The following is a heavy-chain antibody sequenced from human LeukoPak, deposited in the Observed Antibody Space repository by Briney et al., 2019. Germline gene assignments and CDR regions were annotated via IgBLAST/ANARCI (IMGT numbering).Heavy chain of an antibody. CDR3: ARAPSGYHNT. D-gene: IGHD5-12*01. V-gene: IGHV3-48*01. CDR2: ISSSSSTI. J-gene: IGHJ4*02. CDR1: GFTFSSYG. Sequence: GGSLRLSCAASGFTFSSYGMTWVRQAPGKGLEWVSYISSSSSTIYYADSVKGRFTISRDNAKNSLYLQLNSLRAEDTAVYYCARAPSGYHNTGGQGTLVTVSS.